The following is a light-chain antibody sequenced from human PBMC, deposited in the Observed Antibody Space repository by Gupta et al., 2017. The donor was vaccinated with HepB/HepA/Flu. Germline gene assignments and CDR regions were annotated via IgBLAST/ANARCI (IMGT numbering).Light chain of an antibody. CDR1: SSDIGSYNA. V-gene: IGLV2-14*01. CDR2: NVN. CDR3: SSYTNSSTWV. J-gene: IGLJ3*02. Sequence: QSALTQPASVSGSPGQSITISCTGTSSDIGSYNAVSWYQQHPGKPPKLVIYNVNNRPSGVSNHFSASKSDNTASLAISGLQAEDEADYYCSSYTNSSTWVFGEGTKLTVL.